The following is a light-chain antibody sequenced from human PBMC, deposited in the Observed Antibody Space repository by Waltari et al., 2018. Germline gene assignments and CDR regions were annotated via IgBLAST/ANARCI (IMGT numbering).Light chain of an antibody. Sequence: DSQMTQSPSSLSASVGDRVTITCPASQDISNYLNWYQQKPGKAPKLLIYDASNLETGVPSRFSGSGSGTDFTFTISSLQPEDIATYYCQQYDNLPPMLAFGGGTKVEIK. CDR1: QDISNY. CDR2: DAS. CDR3: QQYDNLPPMLA. J-gene: IGKJ4*01. V-gene: IGKV1-33*01.